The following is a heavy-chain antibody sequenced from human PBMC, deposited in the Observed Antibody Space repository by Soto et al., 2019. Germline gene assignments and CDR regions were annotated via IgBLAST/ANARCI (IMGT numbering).Heavy chain of an antibody. CDR3: ARDRGYDAHDYYYNAMDV. D-gene: IGHD3-10*01. J-gene: IGHJ6*02. CDR1: GFTFSSYA. CDR2: ISGSGGST. Sequence: PGGSLIISCAASGFTFSSYAMSWVLQAPGKGLEWVSAISGSGGSTYYADSVKGRFTISRDNAKNSLYLQMNSLRAEDTAVYYCARDRGYDAHDYYYNAMDVWGQGTTVTVSS. V-gene: IGHV3-23*01.